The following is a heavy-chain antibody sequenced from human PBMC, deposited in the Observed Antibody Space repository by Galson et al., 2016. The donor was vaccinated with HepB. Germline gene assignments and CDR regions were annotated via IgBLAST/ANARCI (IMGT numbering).Heavy chain of an antibody. Sequence: QSGAEVKKPGESLKISCRGSGYTFDSYWIGWVRQMPGKGLEWMAIIYPGDYDIRYSPSFQGQVTISVDKSISTAYLRWSSLTASDTAMYYCADSLTGSYDFWVPIYNYYAMDVWGQGTTVIVS. J-gene: IGHJ6*02. CDR1: GYTFDSYW. CDR2: IYPGDYDI. V-gene: IGHV5-51*01. D-gene: IGHD3-3*01. CDR3: ADSLTGSYDFWVPIYNYYAMDV.